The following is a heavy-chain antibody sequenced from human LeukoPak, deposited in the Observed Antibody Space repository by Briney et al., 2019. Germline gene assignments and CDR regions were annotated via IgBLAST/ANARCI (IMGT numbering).Heavy chain of an antibody. D-gene: IGHD1-26*01. Sequence: PGGSLRLSCAASGFTFSSYAMNWVRQAPGKGLEWVSSISNSGGNTYYADSVKGRFTISRDNSKNTLYLQMNSLRAEDTAAYYCAKARGNYRDYWGQGTLVTVSS. J-gene: IGHJ4*02. CDR2: ISNSGGNT. CDR3: AKARGNYRDY. CDR1: GFTFSSYA. V-gene: IGHV3-23*01.